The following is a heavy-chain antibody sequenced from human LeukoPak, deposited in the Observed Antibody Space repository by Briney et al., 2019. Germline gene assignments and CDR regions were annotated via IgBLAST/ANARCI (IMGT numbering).Heavy chain of an antibody. CDR2: VYPGDSDT. J-gene: IGHJ3*02. Sequence: KPGESLRISCKGSGYSFTSYWIGWVRQMPGKGLEWMGIVYPGDSDTRYSPSFQGQVTISADKSISTAYLQWSSLKASDTAMYYCARLGGSGSYHYADAFDIWGQGTMVTVSS. V-gene: IGHV5-51*03. D-gene: IGHD1-26*01. CDR1: GYSFTSYW. CDR3: ARLGGSGSYHYADAFDI.